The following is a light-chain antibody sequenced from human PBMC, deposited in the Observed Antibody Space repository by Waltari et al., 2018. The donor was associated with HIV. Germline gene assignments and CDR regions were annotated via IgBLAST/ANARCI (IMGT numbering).Light chain of an antibody. J-gene: IGKJ3*01. Sequence: DIVMTHSPASLAVSLGGRAPINFTSRHSLLYTPNNRNYLAWYQKKPGQPPILVFYWASTRESGVPERFSGSGSENDFTLTISCRQAEDVAVYSCEKYFSSPPLFGPGTKVYIK. CDR2: WAS. CDR1: HSLLYTPNNRNY. CDR3: EKYFSSPPL. V-gene: IGKV4-1*01.